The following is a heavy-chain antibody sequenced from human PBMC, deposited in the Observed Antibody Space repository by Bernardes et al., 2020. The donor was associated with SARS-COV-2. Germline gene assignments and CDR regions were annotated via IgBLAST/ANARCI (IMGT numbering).Heavy chain of an antibody. J-gene: IGHJ6*02. CDR3: ARGRHDYDFWSGYYTRRNGYGMDV. D-gene: IGHD3-3*01. Sequence: SETLSLTCAVYGGSFSGYYWSWIRQPPGKGLEWIGEINHSGSTNYNPSLKSRVTISVDTSKNQFSLKLSSVTAADTAVYYCARGRHDYDFWSGYYTRRNGYGMDVWGQGTTVTVSS. V-gene: IGHV4-34*01. CDR2: INHSGST. CDR1: GGSFSGYY.